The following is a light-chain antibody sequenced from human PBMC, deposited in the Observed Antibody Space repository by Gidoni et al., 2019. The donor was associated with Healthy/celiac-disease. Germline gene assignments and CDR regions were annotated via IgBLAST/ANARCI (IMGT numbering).Light chain of an antibody. CDR2: DAS. CDR3: QQRSNCP. V-gene: IGKV3D-11*02. CDR1: QSVSSY. J-gene: IGKJ2*01. Sequence: ETVLTQSPATLSLSPGERATLSCRASQSVSSYLAWYQQKPGQAPRLLIYDASTRAIGIPARFSGSGPGTDFTLTISSLEPEDFAVYYCQQRSNCPFGQGTKLEIK.